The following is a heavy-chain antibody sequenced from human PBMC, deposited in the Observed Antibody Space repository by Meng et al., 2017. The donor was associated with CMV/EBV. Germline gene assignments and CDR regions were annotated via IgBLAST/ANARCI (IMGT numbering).Heavy chain of an antibody. CDR2: ISSSSSTI. Sequence: GESLKISCAASGFTFSSYWMSWVRQAPGKGLEWVSYISSSSSTIYYADSVKGRFTISRDNAKNSLYLQMNSLRAEDTAVYYCAREDIVVVPAASYYGMDVWGQGTTVTVSS. V-gene: IGHV3-48*04. J-gene: IGHJ6*02. CDR3: AREDIVVVPAASYYGMDV. D-gene: IGHD2-2*01. CDR1: GFTFSSYW.